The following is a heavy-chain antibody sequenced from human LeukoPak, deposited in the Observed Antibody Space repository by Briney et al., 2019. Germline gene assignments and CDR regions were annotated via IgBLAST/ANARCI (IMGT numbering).Heavy chain of an antibody. J-gene: IGHJ4*02. CDR3: ARAAYSSGWYIAATFDY. V-gene: IGHV4-39*07. D-gene: IGHD6-19*01. CDR1: GGSISSNSYY. Sequence: SETLSLTCTVSGGSISSNSYYWGWIRQPPGKGLEWIGSIYYSGSTYYNPSLKSRVTISVDTSKNQFSLKLSSVTAADTAVYYCARAAYSSGWYIAATFDYWGQGTLVTVSS. CDR2: IYYSGST.